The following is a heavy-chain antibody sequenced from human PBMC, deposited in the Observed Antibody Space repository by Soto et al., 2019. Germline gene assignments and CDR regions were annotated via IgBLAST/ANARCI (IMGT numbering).Heavy chain of an antibody. CDR2: IYYSGST. CDR1: GGSISSGGYY. J-gene: IGHJ6*02. V-gene: IGHV4-31*03. CDR3: ARLVVPAAMSDYGMDV. Sequence: PSETLSLTCTVSGGSISSGGYYWSWIRQHPGKGLEWIGYIYYSGSTYYNPSLKSRVTISVDTSKNQFSLKLSSVTAADTAVYYCARLVVPAAMSDYGMDVWGQGTTVTVSS. D-gene: IGHD2-2*01.